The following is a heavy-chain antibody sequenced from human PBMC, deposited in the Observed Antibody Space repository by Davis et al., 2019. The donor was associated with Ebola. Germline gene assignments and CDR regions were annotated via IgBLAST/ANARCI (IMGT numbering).Heavy chain of an antibody. Sequence: ASVKVSCKASGYTFTSYYMHWVRQAPGQGLEWMGIINPSGGSTSYAQKFQGRVTMTRDTSTSTVYMELSSLRSEDTAVYYCAREMWSPIVVVITNNWFDPWGQGTLVTVSS. J-gene: IGHJ5*02. CDR1: GYTFTSYY. V-gene: IGHV1-46*01. CDR2: INPSGGST. CDR3: AREMWSPIVVVITNNWFDP. D-gene: IGHD3-22*01.